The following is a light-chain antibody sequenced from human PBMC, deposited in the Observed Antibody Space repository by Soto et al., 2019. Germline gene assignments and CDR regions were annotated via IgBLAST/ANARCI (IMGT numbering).Light chain of an antibody. Sequence: DIQMTQSPSTLSASVGDRVTITCRASQSISSWLAWYQQKPGKAPKLLIYKASSLESGVPSRFSGSGSGTEFTLTISSLQPDDFATYYCQQYSTYRTVGQGTKVDIK. CDR2: KAS. CDR3: QQYSTYRT. V-gene: IGKV1-5*03. J-gene: IGKJ1*01. CDR1: QSISSW.